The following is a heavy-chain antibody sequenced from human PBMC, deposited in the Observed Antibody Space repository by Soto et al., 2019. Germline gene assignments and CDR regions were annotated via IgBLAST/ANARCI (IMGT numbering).Heavy chain of an antibody. CDR3: ASGYETFTGYPRGDSYGMDI. V-gene: IGHV4-39*01. CDR1: GGPFTRRTYS. Sequence: SETLSLTCAVSGGPFTRRTYSWGWIRQPPDKTLEWIGTIYYSGSTYYNPSLKSRVTISVDTSKNQFSLKLSSVTAADTAVYYCASGYETFTGYPRGDSYGMDICGQGTTVTVSS. CDR2: IYYSGST. D-gene: IGHD3-9*01. J-gene: IGHJ6*02.